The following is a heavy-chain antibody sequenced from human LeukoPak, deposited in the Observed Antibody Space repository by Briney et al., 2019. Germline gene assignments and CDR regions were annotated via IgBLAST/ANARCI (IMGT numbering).Heavy chain of an antibody. D-gene: IGHD6-19*01. CDR3: ARDLYSSGWYDYYYYMDV. CDR1: GGSISSYY. CDR2: IYTSGST. V-gene: IGHV4-4*07. Sequence: SETLSLSCTDSGGSISSYYWSWILQPAGKGLEWIGRIYTSGSTNYNPSLKSRVTMSVDTSKNQFSLKLSSVTAADTAVYYCARDLYSSGWYDYYYYMDVWGKGTTVTISS. J-gene: IGHJ6*03.